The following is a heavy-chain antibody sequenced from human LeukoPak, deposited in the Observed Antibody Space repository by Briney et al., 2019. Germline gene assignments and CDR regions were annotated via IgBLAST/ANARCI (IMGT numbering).Heavy chain of an antibody. CDR3: ARDLASSLWLDY. CDR1: GFTFSSYG. V-gene: IGHV3-30*03. J-gene: IGHJ4*02. Sequence: PGGSLRLSCAASGFTFSSYGMHWVRQAPGKGLEWVAVISYDGSNKYYADSVKGRFTISRDNSKNTLYLQMNSLRAEDTAVYYCARDLASSLWLDYWGQGTLVTVSS. D-gene: IGHD5-18*01. CDR2: ISYDGSNK.